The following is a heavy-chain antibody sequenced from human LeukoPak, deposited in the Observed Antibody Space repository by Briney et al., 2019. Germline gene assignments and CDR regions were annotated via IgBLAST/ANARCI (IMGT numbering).Heavy chain of an antibody. J-gene: IGHJ4*02. CDR1: GFTFSSYG. CDR2: ISFDGTNT. CDR3: VKEKGWELLRSYIDF. V-gene: IGHV3-30*18. Sequence: GGSLRLSCETSGFTFSSYGMHWVRQAPGKGLQWVAVISFDGTNTVYLDSVKGRFTISRDNSKNTLYLQMNSLTSEDTATYYCVKEKGWELLRSYIDFWGQGTLVTVYS. D-gene: IGHD1-26*01.